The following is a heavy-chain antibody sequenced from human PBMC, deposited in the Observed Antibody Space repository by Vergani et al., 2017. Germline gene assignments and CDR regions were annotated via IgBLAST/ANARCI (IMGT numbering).Heavy chain of an antibody. CDR3: ARDPEYDAYYDILTDIGGYRDY. CDR1: GGTFSSYA. CDR2: IIPIFGTA. V-gene: IGHV1-69*01. D-gene: IGHD3-9*01. Sequence: QVQLVQSGAEVKKPGSSVKVSCKASGGTFSSYAISWVRQAPGQGLEWMGGIIPIFGTANYAQKFQGRVTITADESTSTAYMELSSLRSEDTAVYYCARDPEYDAYYDILTDIGGYRDYWGQGTLVTVSS. J-gene: IGHJ4*02.